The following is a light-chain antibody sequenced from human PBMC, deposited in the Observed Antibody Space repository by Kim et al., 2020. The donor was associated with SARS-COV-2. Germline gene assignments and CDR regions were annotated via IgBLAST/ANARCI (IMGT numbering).Light chain of an antibody. V-gene: IGKV2-28*01. CDR1: QSLLHSNGQNY. CDR3: MEALRTPYT. Sequence: DIVMTQSPLSLPVTXGEPASISCRSSQSLLHSNGQNYLGWYLQKPGQSPQLLIYLGSTRASGVPDRFSGSGSGTDFTLKISRVEAEDVGIYYCMEALRTPYTFGQGTKLEI. J-gene: IGKJ2*01. CDR2: LGS.